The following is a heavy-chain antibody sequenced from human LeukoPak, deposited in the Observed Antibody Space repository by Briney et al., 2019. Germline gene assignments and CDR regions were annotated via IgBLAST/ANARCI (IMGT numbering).Heavy chain of an antibody. J-gene: IGHJ6*03. Sequence: SGNLCLKCAGCSFSFYAISLVRQAPGQGIGLVGGIIPIFGTANYAQKFQSRVTITTDESTSTAYMELSSRRSEDAAVYYCARESVYYYMDVWGKGTTVTVSS. CDR2: IIPIFGTA. CDR1: GCSFSFYA. CDR3: ARESVYYYMDV. V-gene: IGHV1-69*05.